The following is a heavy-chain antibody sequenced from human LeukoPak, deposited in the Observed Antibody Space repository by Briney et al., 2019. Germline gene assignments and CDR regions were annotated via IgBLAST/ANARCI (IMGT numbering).Heavy chain of an antibody. D-gene: IGHD1-26*01. V-gene: IGHV3-30*02. CDR3: AKDPVGATEY. Sequence: GGSLRLSRAASGFTFSSYGMHWVRQAPGKGLEWAAFIRYDGSNKYYADSVKGRFTISRDNSKNTLYLQMNSLRAEDTAVYYCAKDPVGATEYWGQGTLVTVSS. J-gene: IGHJ4*02. CDR1: GFTFSSYG. CDR2: IRYDGSNK.